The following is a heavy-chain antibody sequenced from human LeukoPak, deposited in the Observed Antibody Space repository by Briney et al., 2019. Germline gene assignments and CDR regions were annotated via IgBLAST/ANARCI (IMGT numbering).Heavy chain of an antibody. Sequence: SETLSLTCAVSGYSISSGYYWAWIRQPPGKGLQWIGSVHYSGGTNYNPSLKSRVSISVDTSKNRFSLKLTSLTAADTAVYYCARRRSFGLSWTMDDWGKGITVTVSS. CDR3: ARRRSFGLSWTMDD. J-gene: IGHJ6*03. CDR1: GYSISSGYY. D-gene: IGHD5-18*01. CDR2: VHYSGGT. V-gene: IGHV4-38-2*01.